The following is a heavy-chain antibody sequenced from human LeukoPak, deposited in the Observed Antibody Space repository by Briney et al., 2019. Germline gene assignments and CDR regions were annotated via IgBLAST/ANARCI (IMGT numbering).Heavy chain of an antibody. CDR2: IYYSGST. V-gene: IGHV4-59*01. Sequence: SETLSLTCTVSGGSITSYYWSWIRQPPGKGLEWIGYIYYSGSTNCNPSLKSRVTISVDSSKNQFSLKLSSVTAADTAVYFCAKDNRDTSSFDYWGQGTLVTVSS. CDR3: AKDNRDTSSFDY. J-gene: IGHJ4*02. D-gene: IGHD2-2*01. CDR1: GGSITSYY.